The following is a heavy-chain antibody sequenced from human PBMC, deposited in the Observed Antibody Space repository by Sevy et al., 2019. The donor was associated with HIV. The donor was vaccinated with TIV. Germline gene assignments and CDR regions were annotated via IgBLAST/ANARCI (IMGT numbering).Heavy chain of an antibody. CDR1: GGSISSGGYS. V-gene: IGHV4-30-2*01. D-gene: IGHD3-10*01. Sequence: SETLSLTCAVSGGSISSGGYSWSWIRQPPGKGLEWIGYSYHSGSTYYNPSLKSRVTISVDRSKNQFSLKLSSVTAADTAVYYCASMAGGFDPWGQGTLVTVSS. J-gene: IGHJ5*02. CDR2: SYHSGST. CDR3: ASMAGGFDP.